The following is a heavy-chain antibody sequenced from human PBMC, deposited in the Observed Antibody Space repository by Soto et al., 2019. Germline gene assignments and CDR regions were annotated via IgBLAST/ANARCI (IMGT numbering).Heavy chain of an antibody. D-gene: IGHD2-2*01. V-gene: IGHV4-59*01. CDR1: GGSMSSYY. CDR2: IYYSGST. Sequence: SESLSLTCTVSGGSMSSYYWSWIRQPPGKGLEWIGYIYYSGSTNYNPSLKSRVTISVDTSKNQFSLKLSSVTAADTAVYSCARDRAYCSSTSCYSFDPWGQGTLVTVSS. CDR3: ARDRAYCSSTSCYSFDP. J-gene: IGHJ5*02.